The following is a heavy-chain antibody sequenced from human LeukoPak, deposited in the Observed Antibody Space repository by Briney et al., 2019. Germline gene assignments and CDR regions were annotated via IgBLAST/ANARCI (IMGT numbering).Heavy chain of an antibody. V-gene: IGHV1-46*01. Sequence: ASVKVSCKASGYTLTSYYIHWVRQAPGQGLEWMGIINPSGGSTSCAQKFQGRVTITRDTSASTAYMELSSLRFEDTAVYYCARERSISGDSCYASWGQGTLVTVSS. J-gene: IGHJ4*02. CDR2: INPSGGST. CDR1: GYTLTSYY. D-gene: IGHD2-15*01. CDR3: ARERSISGDSCYAS.